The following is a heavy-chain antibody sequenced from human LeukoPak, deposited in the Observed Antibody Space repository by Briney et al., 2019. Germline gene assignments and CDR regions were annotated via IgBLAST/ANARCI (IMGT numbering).Heavy chain of an antibody. CDR3: ARMTRGDDAFDI. CDR2: ISGSGGST. Sequence: PGGSLRLSCAASGFTFSSYAMSWVRQAPGKGLEWVSAISGSGGSTYYADSVKGRFTISRDNSKNTLYLQMNSLRAEDTAVYYCARMTRGDDAFDIWGQGTMVTVSS. J-gene: IGHJ3*02. CDR1: GFTFSSYA. V-gene: IGHV3-23*01. D-gene: IGHD3-16*01.